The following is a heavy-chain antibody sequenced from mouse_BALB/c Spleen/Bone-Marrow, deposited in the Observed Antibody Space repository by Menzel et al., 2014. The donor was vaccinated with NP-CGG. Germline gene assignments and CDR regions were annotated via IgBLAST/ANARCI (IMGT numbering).Heavy chain of an antibody. V-gene: IGHV6-6*02. J-gene: IGHJ3*01. CDR1: GFTFSNYW. Sequence: EVKLMESGGGLVQPGRSMKLSCVASGFTFSNYWMNWARQSPEKGLEWVAEIRLKSNNYATHYAESVRGRFTISRDDSKSSVYLQMNNLRTKDTGIYYCTTGFAYWGQGTLVTVSA. CDR2: IRLKSNNYAT. CDR3: TTGFAY.